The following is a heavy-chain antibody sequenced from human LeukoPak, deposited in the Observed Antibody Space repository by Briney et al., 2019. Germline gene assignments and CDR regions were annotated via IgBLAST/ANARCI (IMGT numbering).Heavy chain of an antibody. D-gene: IGHD3-22*01. V-gene: IGHV1-46*01. CDR2: INPSGGST. J-gene: IGHJ4*02. CDR1: GYTFTSYY. CDR3: VREGGDSSGYYFLY. Sequence: GASVKVSCKASGYTFTSYYMHWVRQAPGQGLEWMGIINPSGGSTSYAQKLQGRVTMTTDTSTSTAYMELRSLRSDDTAVYYCVREGGDSSGYYFLYWGLGTLVTVSS.